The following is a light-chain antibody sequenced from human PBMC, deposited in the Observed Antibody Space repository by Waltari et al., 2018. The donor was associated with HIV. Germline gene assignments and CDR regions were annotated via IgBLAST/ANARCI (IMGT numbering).Light chain of an antibody. CDR2: DTN. CDR3: MMYVGSGIRV. Sequence: QTVVTQEPSFSVSPGGTVTLTCGLSSGSVSTNNYPSWFQQTPGQAPRALIYDTNARSSGVPDRFSGSILGNKAALTITGAQADDESDYYCMMYVGSGIRVFGGGTKLTVL. V-gene: IGLV8-61*01. J-gene: IGLJ3*02. CDR1: SGSVSTNNY.